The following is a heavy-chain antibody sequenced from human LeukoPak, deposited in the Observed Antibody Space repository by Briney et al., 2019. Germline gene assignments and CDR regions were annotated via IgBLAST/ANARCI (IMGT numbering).Heavy chain of an antibody. J-gene: IGHJ4*02. CDR3: AREGYDYVWGSYRPFDY. CDR1: GGSISTYY. V-gene: IGHV4-4*07. D-gene: IGHD3-16*02. CDR2: IYTSGST. Sequence: SETLSLTCTLSGGSISTYYWSWIRQPPGKGLEWIGRIYTSGSTNYNPSLKSRVTMSVDTSKNQFSLKLSSVTAADTAVYYCAREGYDYVWGSYRPFDYWGQGTLVTVSS.